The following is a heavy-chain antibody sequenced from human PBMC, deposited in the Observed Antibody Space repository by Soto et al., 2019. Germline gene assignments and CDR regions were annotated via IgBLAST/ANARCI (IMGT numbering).Heavy chain of an antibody. J-gene: IGHJ6*02. D-gene: IGHD3-16*01. CDR1: GYIFVNYG. Sequence: QVQLVQSGDEVKKPGASVKVSCKASGYIFVNYGIAWVRQAPGQGLEWMGWISPYTGNTHSATKVQGRLTMTTDTTTGTAYMDRGSLTSDATAVYYCVMVDNYVTPTPQDVWGQGTTVTVSS. CDR2: ISPYTGNT. CDR3: VMVDNYVTPTPQDV. V-gene: IGHV1-18*01.